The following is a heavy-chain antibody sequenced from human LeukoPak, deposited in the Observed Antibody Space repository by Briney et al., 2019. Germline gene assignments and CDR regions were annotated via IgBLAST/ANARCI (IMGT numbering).Heavy chain of an antibody. CDR1: GFTFSSYS. CDR3: ARDRSYCSGGSCYSYYHGMDV. V-gene: IGHV3-21*01. J-gene: IGHJ6*02. Sequence: PGGSLRLSCAASGFTFSSYSMNWVRQAPGKGLEWVSSISSSSSYIYYADSVKGRFTISRDNAKNSLYLQMNSLRAEDTAVYYCARDRSYCSGGSCYSYYHGMDVWGQGTTVTVSS. D-gene: IGHD2-15*01. CDR2: ISSSSSYI.